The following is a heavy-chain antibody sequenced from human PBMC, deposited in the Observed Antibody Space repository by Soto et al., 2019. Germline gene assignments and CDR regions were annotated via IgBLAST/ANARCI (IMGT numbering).Heavy chain of an antibody. D-gene: IGHD1-1*01. CDR1: GGTFNSYA. Sequence: GASVKVSCKASGGTFNSYAIDWVRQAPGQGLEWMGGIIPIFGTTNYPQKLQGRVKLTADESTRTAYMELSTLRSEDTAVYYCARGIATGSEYNYYYYGMDVWGQGTTVTVSS. CDR3: ARGIATGSEYNYYYYGMDV. CDR2: IIPIFGTT. J-gene: IGHJ6*02. V-gene: IGHV1-69*13.